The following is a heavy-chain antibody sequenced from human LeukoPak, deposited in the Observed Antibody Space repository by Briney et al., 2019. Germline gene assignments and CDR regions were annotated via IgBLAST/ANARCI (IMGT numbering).Heavy chain of an antibody. CDR1: GFNLRDYW. CDR2: LGTDGTYT. CDR3: VRDPSNSGNWFDL. D-gene: IGHD4-11*01. V-gene: IGHV3-74*01. J-gene: IGHJ5*02. Sequence: PGGSLRLSCAAFGFNLRDYWMHWVRQAPGKGLVWVSRLGTDGTYTNYADSVRGRFTISRDNAKNTLYLQMDSLRAEDTAFYYCVRDPSNSGNWFDLWGQGTLVTVSS.